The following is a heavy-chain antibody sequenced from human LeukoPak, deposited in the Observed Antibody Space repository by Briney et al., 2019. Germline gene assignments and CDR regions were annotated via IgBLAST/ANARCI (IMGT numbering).Heavy chain of an antibody. D-gene: IGHD2-21*01. J-gene: IGHJ4*02. CDR3: AREDSGGDCLGY. Sequence: ASVKVSCKASGYSFTGYEMHWVRQAPGQGLEWMGWINPNNGGTNYAQKFQGRVTMTRDTSISTAYMELSRLRSDGTAVYYCAREDSGGDCLGYWGQGTLVTVSS. CDR1: GYSFTGYE. V-gene: IGHV1-2*02. CDR2: INPNNGGT.